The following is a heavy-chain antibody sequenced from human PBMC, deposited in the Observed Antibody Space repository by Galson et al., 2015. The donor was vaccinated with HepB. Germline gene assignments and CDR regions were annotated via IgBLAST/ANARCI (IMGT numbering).Heavy chain of an antibody. J-gene: IGHJ4*02. D-gene: IGHD6-19*01. CDR1: GGTFSSYT. Sequence: SVKVSCKASGGTFSSYTISWVRQAPGQGLEWMGRIIPILGIANYAQKFQGRVTITADKSTSTAYMELSSLRSEDTAVYYCARDRLAGSGWYQDMYYFDYWGQGTLVTVSS. CDR2: IIPILGIA. V-gene: IGHV1-69*04. CDR3: ARDRLAGSGWYQDMYYFDY.